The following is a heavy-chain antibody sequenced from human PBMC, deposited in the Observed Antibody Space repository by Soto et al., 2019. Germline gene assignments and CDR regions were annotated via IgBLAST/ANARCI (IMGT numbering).Heavy chain of an antibody. CDR1: GFTVTSNY. D-gene: IGHD5-12*01. V-gene: IGHV3-66*01. CDR2: IYSDGGT. Sequence: EVQLVESGGGLVQPGGSLRLSCAASGFTVTSNYMSWVRQAPGKGLEWVSVIYSDGGTYYADSVKGRFTISRDNSKNTLYLQMNSLRAEDTAVYYCANQRGGYDRDFDYWGQGTLVTVSS. J-gene: IGHJ4*02. CDR3: ANQRGGYDRDFDY.